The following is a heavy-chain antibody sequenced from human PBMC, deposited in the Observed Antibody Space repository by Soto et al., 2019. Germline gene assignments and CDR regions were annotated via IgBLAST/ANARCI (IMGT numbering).Heavy chain of an antibody. CDR3: ARDADILTGSDAFDI. J-gene: IGHJ3*02. Sequence: GGSLRLSCAASGFTFSSYGMNWVSQAPGKGLEWVSSISSSSSYIYYADSVKGRFTISRDNAKNSLYLQMNSLRAEDTAVYYCARDADILTGSDAFDIWGRGTMVTVSS. D-gene: IGHD3-9*01. V-gene: IGHV3-21*04. CDR1: GFTFSSYG. CDR2: ISSSSSYI.